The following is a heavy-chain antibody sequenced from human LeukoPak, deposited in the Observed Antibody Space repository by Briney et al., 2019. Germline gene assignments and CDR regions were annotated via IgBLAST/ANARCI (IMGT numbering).Heavy chain of an antibody. CDR3: ARDLPAMVTGAGDY. Sequence: GGSLRLSCAASGFTFSSYAMHWVRQAPGKGLEWVAVISYDGSNKYYADSVKGRFTISRDNSKNTLYLQMNSLRAEDTAVYYCARDLPAMVTGAGDYWGQGTLVTVSS. J-gene: IGHJ4*02. V-gene: IGHV3-30*04. D-gene: IGHD5-18*01. CDR1: GFTFSSYA. CDR2: ISYDGSNK.